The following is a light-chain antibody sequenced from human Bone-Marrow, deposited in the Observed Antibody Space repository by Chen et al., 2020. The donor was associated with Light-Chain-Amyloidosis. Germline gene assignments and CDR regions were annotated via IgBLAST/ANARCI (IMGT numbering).Light chain of an antibody. CDR1: ELPTKY. J-gene: IGLJ2*01. CDR2: RDT. CDR3: QSADSSGTYEVI. Sequence: SYYLSQPPSVSVSPGQTARITCPGDELPTKYAYWYQQTPGQAPVLVIHRDTERPSGISERFSGSSSGTTATLTISGVQAEDEADYHCQSADSSGTYEVIFGGGTKLTVL. V-gene: IGLV3-25*03.